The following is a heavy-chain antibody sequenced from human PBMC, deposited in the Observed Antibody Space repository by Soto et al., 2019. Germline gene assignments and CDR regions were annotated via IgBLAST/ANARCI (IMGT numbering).Heavy chain of an antibody. CDR3: ARGTTTGDY. D-gene: IGHD4-17*01. CDR1: GFTFSSYG. J-gene: IGHJ4*02. Sequence: ESGGGVVQPGRSLRLSCAASGFTFSSYGMHWVRQAPGKGLEWVAVIWYDGSKKYYADSVKGRFTISRDNSKNTLFLQMDSLRAEDTAVYYCARGTTTGDYWGQGTLVTVSS. V-gene: IGHV3-33*01. CDR2: IWYDGSKK.